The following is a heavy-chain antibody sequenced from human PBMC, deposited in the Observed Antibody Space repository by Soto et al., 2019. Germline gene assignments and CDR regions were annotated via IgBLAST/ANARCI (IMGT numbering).Heavy chain of an antibody. CDR2: IWYDGSNK. Sequence: QVQLVESGGGVVQPGRSLRLSCAASGFTFSSYGMHWVRQAPGKGLEWAAVIWYDGSNKYYADSVKGRFTISRDNSKNTLYLQMNSLRAEDTAVYYCARGLLEYYFDYWGQGTLVTVSS. CDR3: ARGLLEYYFDY. V-gene: IGHV3-33*01. J-gene: IGHJ4*02. CDR1: GFTFSSYG.